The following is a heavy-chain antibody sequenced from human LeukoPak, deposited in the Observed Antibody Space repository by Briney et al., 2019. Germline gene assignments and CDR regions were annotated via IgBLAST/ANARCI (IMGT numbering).Heavy chain of an antibody. Sequence: GASVKVSCKASGGTFSSYAISWVRQAPGQGLEWMGRIIPIFGTANYAQKFQGRVTITTDESTSTAYMELSSLRSEDTAVYYCASYYYDSSGYSKYFQHWGQGTLVTVSS. D-gene: IGHD3-22*01. V-gene: IGHV1-69*05. CDR3: ASYYYDSSGYSKYFQH. CDR2: IIPIFGTA. J-gene: IGHJ1*01. CDR1: GGTFSSYA.